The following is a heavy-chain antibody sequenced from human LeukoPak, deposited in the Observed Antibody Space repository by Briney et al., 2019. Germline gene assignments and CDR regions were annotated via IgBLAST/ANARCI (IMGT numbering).Heavy chain of an antibody. D-gene: IGHD2-2*01. V-gene: IGHV3-23*01. CDR1: GFTFSSYA. CDR3: AKDLDIVVVPAAFDP. Sequence: GGSLRLSCAASGFTFSSYAMGWVRQAPGKGLEWVSAISGSGGSTYYADSVKGRFTISRDNSKNTLYLQMNSLRAEDTAVYYCAKDLDIVVVPAAFDPWGQGTLVTVSS. CDR2: ISGSGGST. J-gene: IGHJ5*02.